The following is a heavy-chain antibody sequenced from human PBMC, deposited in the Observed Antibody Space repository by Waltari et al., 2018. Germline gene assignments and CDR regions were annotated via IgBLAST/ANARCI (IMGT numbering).Heavy chain of an antibody. CDR2: IYYSGST. V-gene: IGHV4-39*07. CDR3: AREAIFGVVPLDY. D-gene: IGHD3-3*01. Sequence: QLQLQESGPGLVKPSETLSLTCTVSGGSISSSSYYWGWIRQPPGKGLEWIGSIYYSGSTSYNPSLKSRVTISVDTSKNQFSLKLSSVTAADTAVYYCAREAIFGVVPLDYWGQGTLVTVSS. CDR1: GGSISSSSYY. J-gene: IGHJ4*02.